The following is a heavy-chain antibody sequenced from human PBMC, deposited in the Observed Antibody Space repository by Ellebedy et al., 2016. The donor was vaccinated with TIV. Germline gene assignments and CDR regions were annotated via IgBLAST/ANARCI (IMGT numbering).Heavy chain of an antibody. CDR1: GGSISSYS. CDR3: ARGVTTIGS. CDR2: VYYSGST. J-gene: IGHJ4*02. Sequence: SETLSLTCSVSGGSISSYSWSWIRQPPGKGLEWIGYVYYSGSTNYNPSLKSRVTISIDTSKNQFSLKLSSVTAADTAVYYCARGVTTIGSWGQGTLVTVSP. V-gene: IGHV4-59*01. D-gene: IGHD4-17*01.